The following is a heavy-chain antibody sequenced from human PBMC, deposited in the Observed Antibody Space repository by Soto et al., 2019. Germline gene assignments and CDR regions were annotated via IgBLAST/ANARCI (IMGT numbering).Heavy chain of an antibody. J-gene: IGHJ4*02. D-gene: IGHD1-26*01. CDR2: IRAYNVNI. CDR3: ARVQVGATVNY. CDR1: GYNFTRYG. V-gene: IGHV1-18*01. Sequence: QIQLVQSGSAVKKPGASVQVSCKASGYNFTRYGSSWVRQAPGQGLEGMGWIRAYNVNINFAEEPQGRFTMTTDTSTSTAYLEMRSLRSDDTAVYFCARVQVGATVNYWGQGTLVTVSS.